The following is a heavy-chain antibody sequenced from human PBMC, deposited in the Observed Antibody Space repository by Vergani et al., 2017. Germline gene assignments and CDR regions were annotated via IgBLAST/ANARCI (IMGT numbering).Heavy chain of an antibody. J-gene: IGHJ5*02. Sequence: QVQLEESGGGVVQPGRSLRLSCAGSGFTLSSHAMHWVRQAPGKGLEWVAFIWYDGSKEYYADSVKGLFTISRDNSKNTLYLQMNNLRAADTAVYYCARGGGSGWYGNHPNWFDPWGQGTLVTVSS. CDR3: ARGGGSGWYGNHPNWFDP. D-gene: IGHD6-19*01. CDR1: GFTLSSHA. V-gene: IGHV3-33*01. CDR2: IWYDGSKE.